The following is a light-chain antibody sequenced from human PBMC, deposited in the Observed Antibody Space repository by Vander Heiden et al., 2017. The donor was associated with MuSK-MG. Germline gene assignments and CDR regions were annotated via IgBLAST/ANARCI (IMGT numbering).Light chain of an antibody. V-gene: IGKV3-15*01. CDR3: QQDSNCPST. Sequence: EIVMTQSPATLSVSPGERATLSCRASQSVSRNLAWYQQKPGQAPRLLIYGASTRATGIPDKFSGSGSGTEFTLTISSLQSEDFAVYYCQQDSNCPSTFGQGTKLQIK. CDR1: QSVSRN. CDR2: GAS. J-gene: IGKJ2*02.